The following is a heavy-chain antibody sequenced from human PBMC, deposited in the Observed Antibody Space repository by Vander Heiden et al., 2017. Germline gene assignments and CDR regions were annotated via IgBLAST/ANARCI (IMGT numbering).Heavy chain of an antibody. CDR3: VRKFLAHTAMVTA. J-gene: IGHJ5*02. CDR1: GGSINSSDYY. Sequence: QVQLQESGPGLVKPSQTLSLTCTVSGGSINSSDYYWSWIRQPPGKGLEWIGYIFYSGSTYYNPSLKTRVTISVDTPKNQFSLKLSFVTAADTAVYYCVRKFLAHTAMVTAWGQGTLVTVSS. D-gene: IGHD5-18*01. CDR2: IFYSGST. V-gene: IGHV4-30-4*01.